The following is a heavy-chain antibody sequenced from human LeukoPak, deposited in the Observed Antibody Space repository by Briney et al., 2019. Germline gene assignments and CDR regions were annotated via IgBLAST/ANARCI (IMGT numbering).Heavy chain of an antibody. CDR2: ISGSGTST. J-gene: IGHJ4*02. V-gene: IGHV3-23*01. D-gene: IGHD5-12*01. Sequence: PGGSLRLSCAASGFTFSSYAMTWVRQAPGKGLEWVSGISGSGTSTYYADSVKGRFTISRDSSKNTLYLQMNSLRAEDTAVYYCARGPSGYHNTGGQGTLVTVSS. CDR3: ARGPSGYHNT. CDR1: GFTFSSYA.